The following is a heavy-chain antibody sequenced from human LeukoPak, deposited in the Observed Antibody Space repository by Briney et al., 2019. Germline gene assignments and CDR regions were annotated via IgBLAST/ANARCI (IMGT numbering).Heavy chain of an antibody. CDR3: ARGRHNPFDP. V-gene: IGHV1-69*13. Sequence: SVKVSCKASGGTFSTSVISWVRQAPGQGLEWMGGIILIFGTANYAQKLQGRVTITADESTSTAYMELSSLRSEDTAVYYCARGRHNPFDPWGQGTLVTVSS. CDR2: IILIFGTA. J-gene: IGHJ5*02. D-gene: IGHD5-24*01. CDR1: GGTFSTSV.